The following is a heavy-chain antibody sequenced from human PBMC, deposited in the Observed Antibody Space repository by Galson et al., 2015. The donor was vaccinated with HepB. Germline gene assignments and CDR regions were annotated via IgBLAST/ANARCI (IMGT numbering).Heavy chain of an antibody. J-gene: IGHJ4*01. Sequence: SLRLSCAASGFTFSDYYMSWIRQAPGKGLEWVSYISSSSSYTNYADSVKGRFTISRDNAKNALYLQMNSLRAEDTAVYYCAGSVPSYSGSWYYFDYWGQGALVTVSS. CDR1: GFTFSDYY. CDR2: ISSSSSYT. V-gene: IGHV3-11*03. D-gene: IGHD6-13*01. CDR3: AGSVPSYSGSWYYFDY.